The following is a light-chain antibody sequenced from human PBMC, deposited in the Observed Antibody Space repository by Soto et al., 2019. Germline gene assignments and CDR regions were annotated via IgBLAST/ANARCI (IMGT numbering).Light chain of an antibody. V-gene: IGLV2-14*03. CDR2: AVS. CDR3: SSYTSSSTFWV. J-gene: IGLJ3*02. CDR1: SSDVGGYNY. Sequence: QSALTQPASVSGSLEQSITISCTGTSSDVGGYNYVSWYQHHPGKAPKLMISAVSNRPSGVSNRFSGSKSGNTASLTISGLQADDEADDYCSSYTSSSTFWVFGGGTKLTVL.